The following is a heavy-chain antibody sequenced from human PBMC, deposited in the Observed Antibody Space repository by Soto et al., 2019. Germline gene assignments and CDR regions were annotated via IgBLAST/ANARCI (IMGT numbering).Heavy chain of an antibody. CDR2: ISGSGGST. CDR1: GFTFSSYA. V-gene: IGHV3-23*01. Sequence: PGGSLRLSCAASGFTFSSYAMSWVRQALGKGLEWVSAISGSGGSTYYADSVKGRFTISRDNSKNTLYLQMNSLRAEDTAVYYCAKQVFQELGYSPFDYWGQGTLVTVSS. D-gene: IGHD5-18*01. J-gene: IGHJ4*02. CDR3: AKQVFQELGYSPFDY.